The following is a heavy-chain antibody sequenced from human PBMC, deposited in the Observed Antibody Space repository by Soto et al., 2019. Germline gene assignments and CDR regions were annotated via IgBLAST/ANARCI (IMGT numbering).Heavy chain of an antibody. CDR3: AGDRAFSGWYQVTAFDF. CDR1: GGTFSSYT. D-gene: IGHD6-19*01. V-gene: IGHV1-69*08. Sequence: QVQLVQSGAEVKKPGSSVKVSCKASGGTFSSYTISWVRQAPGQGLEWMGRIIPILGIANYVQKFQGRVTITADKSTSTAYMELSSLRSEDTAAYYCAGDRAFSGWYQVTAFDFWGQGTMVTVSS. CDR2: IIPILGIA. J-gene: IGHJ3*01.